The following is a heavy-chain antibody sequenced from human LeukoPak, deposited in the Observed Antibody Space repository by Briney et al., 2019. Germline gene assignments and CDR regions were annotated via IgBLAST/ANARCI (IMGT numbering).Heavy chain of an antibody. CDR1: GYTFTGYY. Sequence: ASVKVSCKASGYTFTGYYIHWLQQAPGQGLEWMGWINTNTGNPTCAQGFTGRFVFSLDTSVSTAYLQISSLKAEDTAVYYCAGKEAVEMNWYFDLWGRGALVTVSS. D-gene: IGHD6-19*01. CDR2: INTNTGNP. V-gene: IGHV7-4-1*02. CDR3: AGKEAVEMNWYFDL. J-gene: IGHJ2*01.